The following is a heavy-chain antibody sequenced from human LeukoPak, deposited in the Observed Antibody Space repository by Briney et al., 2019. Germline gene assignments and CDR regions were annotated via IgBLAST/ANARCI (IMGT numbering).Heavy chain of an antibody. V-gene: IGHV1-69*04. CDR2: IIPILGIA. CDR1: GGTFRSYA. Sequence: GASVKVSCKASGGTFRSYAISWVRQAPGQGLEWMGRIIPILGIANYAQKFQGRVTITADKSTSTAYMELSSLRSEDTAVYYCARALMVVAAVSEAFDIWGQGTMVTVSS. CDR3: ARALMVVAAVSEAFDI. J-gene: IGHJ3*02. D-gene: IGHD2-15*01.